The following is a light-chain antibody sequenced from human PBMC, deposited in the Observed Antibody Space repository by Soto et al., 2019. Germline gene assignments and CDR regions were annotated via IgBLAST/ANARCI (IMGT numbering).Light chain of an antibody. CDR1: TSNIGSNT. Sequence: QSVLTQPPSASGTPGQRVTISCSGSTSNIGSNTVNWYQQLPGTAPKLLTYTNNQRPSGVPDRFSGSKSGTSASLAISGLQSEDEADYYCAAWDDSLNGLVFGVGTQLTVL. CDR3: AAWDDSLNGLV. V-gene: IGLV1-44*01. J-gene: IGLJ2*01. CDR2: TNN.